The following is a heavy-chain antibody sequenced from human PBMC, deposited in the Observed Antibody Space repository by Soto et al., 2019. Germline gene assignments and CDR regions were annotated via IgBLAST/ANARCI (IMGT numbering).Heavy chain of an antibody. CDR2: IFRTGST. CDR3: ARPSKEWLANDAFDI. V-gene: IGHV4-59*08. D-gene: IGHD6-19*01. J-gene: IGHJ3*02. Sequence: QVQLQESGPGLVKSSETLSLTCTVSGGSISNSYWSWIRQPPGKGLEWIGFIFRTGSTNYNPSVKSRVTISVDTPKNHVSLVLRSVTAVDTAVYYCARPSKEWLANDAFDIWGQGTMVTVSS. CDR1: GGSISNSY.